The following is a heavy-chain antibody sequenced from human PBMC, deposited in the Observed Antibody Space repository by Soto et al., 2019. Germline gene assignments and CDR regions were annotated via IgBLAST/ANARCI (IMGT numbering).Heavy chain of an antibody. CDR3: ARVYCSNGVCYEVGYYYYYGVDV. CDR2: IIPLFGTA. Sequence: QVQLVQSGAEVKKPGSSVPVSCKASGVTFSSYAISWVRQTPGQGLEWMGGIIPLFGTANYAKKFQGRVTITADESTSTAYMELSSLRSEDTAVYYCARVYCSNGVCYEVGYYYYYGVDVWGQGTTVTVSS. CDR1: GVTFSSYA. V-gene: IGHV1-69*01. D-gene: IGHD2-8*01. J-gene: IGHJ6*02.